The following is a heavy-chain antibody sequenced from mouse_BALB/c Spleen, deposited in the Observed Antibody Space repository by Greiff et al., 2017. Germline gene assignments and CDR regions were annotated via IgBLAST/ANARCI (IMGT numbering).Heavy chain of an antibody. CDR3: ARSSHYYGSSYDAMDY. CDR1: GFTFSSFG. Sequence: EVNVVESGGGLVQPGGSRKLSCAASGFTFSSFGMHWVRQAPEKGLEWVAYISSGSSTIYYADTVKGRFTISRDNPKNTLFLQMTSLRSEDTAMYYCARSSHYYGSSYDAMDYWGQGTSVTVSS. V-gene: IGHV5-17*02. D-gene: IGHD1-1*01. CDR2: ISSGSSTI. J-gene: IGHJ4*01.